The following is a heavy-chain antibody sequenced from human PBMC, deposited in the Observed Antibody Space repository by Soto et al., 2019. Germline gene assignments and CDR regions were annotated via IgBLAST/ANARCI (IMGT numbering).Heavy chain of an antibody. CDR1: GDSISSGYY. CDR3: ASRDPGTSVDY. J-gene: IGHJ4*02. V-gene: IGHV4-38-2*01. Sequence: PSETLSLTCAVSGDSISSGYYWAWVRQPPGQGLEWIGEIYRTGSTNYNPSLKSRVTISLDKSENQFSLKVTSLTAADTAVYYCASRDPGTSVDYWGQGTLVTVSS. D-gene: IGHD1-7*01. CDR2: IYRTGST.